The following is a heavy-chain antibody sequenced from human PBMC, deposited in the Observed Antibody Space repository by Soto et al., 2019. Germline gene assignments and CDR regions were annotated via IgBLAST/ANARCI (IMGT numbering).Heavy chain of an antibody. CDR1: GGSFSGYY. CDR2: INHSGST. V-gene: IGHV4-34*01. Sequence: QVQLQQWGAGLLKPSETLSLTCAVYGGSFSGYYWSWIRQPPGKGLEWIGEINHSGSTNYNPSLKSRVTISVDTSKNQFSLKLSSVTAADTAVYYCARCGRAVAGRWGQGTLVTVSS. J-gene: IGHJ4*02. D-gene: IGHD6-19*01. CDR3: ARCGRAVAGR.